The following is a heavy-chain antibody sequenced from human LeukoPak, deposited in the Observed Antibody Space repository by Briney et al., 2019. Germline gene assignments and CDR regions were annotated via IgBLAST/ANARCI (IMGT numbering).Heavy chain of an antibody. CDR3: AKGPQLGVRFADY. V-gene: IGHV3-23*01. D-gene: IGHD3-3*01. CDR2: ISDSGAST. J-gene: IGHJ4*02. Sequence: GGSLRLSCEASGVTFSSYAMNWVRQTPGKGLEWVSSISDSGASTYYADSVKGRFTISRDNSKNTLYLQMNSLRVEDTAVYYCAKGPQLGVRFADYWGQGTLVTVSS. CDR1: GVTFSSYA.